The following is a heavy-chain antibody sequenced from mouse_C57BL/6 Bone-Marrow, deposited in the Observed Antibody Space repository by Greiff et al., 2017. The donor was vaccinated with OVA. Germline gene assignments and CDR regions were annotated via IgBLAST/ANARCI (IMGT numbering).Heavy chain of an antibody. J-gene: IGHJ4*01. CDR2: IDPENGDT. D-gene: IGHD2-3*01. CDR3: TTGWGPYDGATADAMDY. V-gene: IGHV14-4*01. CDR1: GFNIKDDY. Sequence: EVQLQQSGAELVRPGASVKLSCTASGFNIKDDYMHWVKQRPEQGLEWIGWIDPENGDTEYASKFQGKATITADTSSNTAYLQLSSLTSEDTAVYYCTTGWGPYDGATADAMDYWGQGTSVTVSS.